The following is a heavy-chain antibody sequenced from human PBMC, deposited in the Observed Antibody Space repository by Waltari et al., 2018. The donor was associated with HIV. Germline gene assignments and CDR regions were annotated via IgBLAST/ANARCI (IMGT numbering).Heavy chain of an antibody. CDR1: GFNLSSYG. J-gene: IGHJ6*02. Sequence: QVQLVESGGGVVQPGRSLRLSCAASGFNLSSYGMHWVRQAPGKGLEGVAVIWYDGRNKYYADSVKGRFTISRDNSKNTLYLQMNSLRAEDTAVYYCARRPDWWELPGSQNYYYYGMDVWGQGTTVTVSS. V-gene: IGHV3-33*01. CDR3: ARRPDWWELPGSQNYYYYGMDV. D-gene: IGHD2-15*01. CDR2: IWYDGRNK.